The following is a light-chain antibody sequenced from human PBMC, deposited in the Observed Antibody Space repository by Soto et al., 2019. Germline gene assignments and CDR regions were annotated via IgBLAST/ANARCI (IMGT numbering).Light chain of an antibody. J-gene: IGKJ4*01. CDR3: QQRSNWLT. V-gene: IGKV3-11*01. CDR1: QSVSSY. CDR2: DAS. Sequence: EIVLTQSPATLSLSPGERATLSCRASQSVSSYLAWYQQKPGQAPRLLIYDASNRATGIPARFSGSGSGTDFTLTISSPEPEVFAVYYCQQRSNWLTFGGGTKVEIK.